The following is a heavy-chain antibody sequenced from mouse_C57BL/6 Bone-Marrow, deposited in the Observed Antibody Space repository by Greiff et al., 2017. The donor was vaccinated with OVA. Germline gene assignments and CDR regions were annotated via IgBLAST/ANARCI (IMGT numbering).Heavy chain of an antibody. CDR1: GYTFTDYY. CDR3: ARYYYGSSSLAMDY. CDR2: INPNNGGT. Sequence: VQLQQSGPELVKPGASVKISCKASGYTFTDYYMNWVKQSHGKSLEWIGDINPNNGGTSYNQKFKGKATLTVDKSSSTAYMELRSLTSEDSAVYYCARYYYGSSSLAMDYWGQGTSVTVSS. J-gene: IGHJ4*01. D-gene: IGHD1-1*01. V-gene: IGHV1-26*01.